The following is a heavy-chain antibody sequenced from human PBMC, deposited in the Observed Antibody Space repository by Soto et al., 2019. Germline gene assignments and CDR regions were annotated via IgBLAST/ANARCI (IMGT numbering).Heavy chain of an antibody. J-gene: IGHJ5*02. CDR3: AKDLVGASTRAWFDP. D-gene: IGHD1-26*01. CDR1: GFTFSSYA. CDR2: ISGSGGST. V-gene: IGHV3-23*01. Sequence: EVQLLESGGGLVQPGGSLRLSCAASGFTFSSYAMSWVRQAPGKGLEWVSAISGSGGSTYYADSVKGRFTISRDNSKNTLYLQMNGLRAEDTAVYYCAKDLVGASTRAWFDPWGQGTLVTVSS.